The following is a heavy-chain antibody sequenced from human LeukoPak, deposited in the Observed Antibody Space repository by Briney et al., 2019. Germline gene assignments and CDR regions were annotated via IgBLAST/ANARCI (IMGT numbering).Heavy chain of an antibody. Sequence: SETLSLTCAVYGGSFSGYYWSWIRQPPGKGLEWIGEINHSGSTNYNPSLKSRVTISVDTSKNRFSLKLSSVTAADTAVYYCARGFVAYGGKISDYFDYWGQGTLVTVSS. J-gene: IGHJ4*02. D-gene: IGHD4-23*01. CDR1: GGSFSGYY. CDR2: INHSGST. V-gene: IGHV4-34*01. CDR3: ARGFVAYGGKISDYFDY.